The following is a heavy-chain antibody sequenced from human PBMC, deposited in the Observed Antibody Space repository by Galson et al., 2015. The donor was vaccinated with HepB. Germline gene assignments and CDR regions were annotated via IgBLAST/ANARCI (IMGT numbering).Heavy chain of an antibody. CDR1: GFTFSDFS. Sequence: SLRLSCAASGFTFSDFSMNWVRQAPGKGLEWLSSITSSSSAVYYADSVKGRLTISRDNAENSLYLQMSSLRADDTAVYYCARSQGEHNNYGAYYYYYMDVWGKGTTVTVSS. J-gene: IGHJ6*03. V-gene: IGHV3-48*01. D-gene: IGHD4-11*01. CDR2: ITSSSSAV. CDR3: ARSQGEHNNYGAYYYYYMDV.